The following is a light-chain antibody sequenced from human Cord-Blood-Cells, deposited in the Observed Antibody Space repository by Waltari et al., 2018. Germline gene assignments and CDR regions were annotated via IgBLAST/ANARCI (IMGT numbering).Light chain of an antibody. CDR1: QSVLYSSNNKNY. CDR3: QQYYSTPYT. CDR2: WAS. Sequence: DIVMTQSPDSLAVSLGERATINCKSSQSVLYSSNNKNYLAWYQQKPGQPPKLLIYWASTRESGVPDRFSGSGSGTDFPLPISSLQAEDVAVYYCQQYYSTPYTFGQGTKLEIK. J-gene: IGKJ2*01. V-gene: IGKV4-1*01.